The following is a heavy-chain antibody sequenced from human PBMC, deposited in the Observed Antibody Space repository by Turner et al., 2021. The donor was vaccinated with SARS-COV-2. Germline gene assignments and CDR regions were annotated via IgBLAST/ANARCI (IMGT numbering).Heavy chain of an antibody. CDR3: AKGGGPYCSGGSCYPGSFDY. CDR2: ISYDGSNK. CDR1: GFTFRGYG. V-gene: IGHV3-30*18. J-gene: IGHJ4*02. Sequence: VHAVVSGGGLVRPVRSLTLSRPAPGFTFRGYGMHWVRQARGRGQEWVAVISYDGSNKYDADSEKGRFTNCRDNSKNTLYQQKSSLKAEDTAEYYCAKGGGPYCSGGSCYPGSFDYWGQGTLVTVSS. D-gene: IGHD2-15*01.